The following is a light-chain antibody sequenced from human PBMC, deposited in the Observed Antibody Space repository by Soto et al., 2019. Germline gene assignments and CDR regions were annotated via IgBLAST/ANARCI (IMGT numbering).Light chain of an antibody. J-gene: IGKJ2*01. Sequence: EIVLTQSPATLSLSPGERATLSCRASQSVSSYLAWYQQKPGQAPRLLIYDAPNRATGIPARFSGSGSGTDFTLTISSLEPEDFAVYYCQQRRQTFGQGTKLEIK. CDR3: QQRRQT. CDR2: DAP. CDR1: QSVSSY. V-gene: IGKV3-11*01.